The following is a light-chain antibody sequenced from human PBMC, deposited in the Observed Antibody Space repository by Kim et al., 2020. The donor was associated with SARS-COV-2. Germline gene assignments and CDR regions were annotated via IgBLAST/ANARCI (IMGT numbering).Light chain of an antibody. CDR2: DVD. J-gene: IGLJ7*01. CDR1: SCDDCGHNY. V-gene: IGLV2-11*01. CDR3: CSYAGNYTLV. Sequence: GQSVTISCTGTSCDDCGHNYVSCYQQHPCKGPQHMIYDVDKRPSGVPDRFSGSKSGNTASLTISGLQAENEADYYCCSYAGNYTLVFGGGTQLSVL.